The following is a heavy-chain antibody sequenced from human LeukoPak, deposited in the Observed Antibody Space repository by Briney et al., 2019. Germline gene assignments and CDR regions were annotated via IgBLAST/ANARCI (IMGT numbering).Heavy chain of an antibody. J-gene: IGHJ4*02. CDR3: ARAHSSGRTFDY. V-gene: IGHV4-59*01. CDR2: IYYSGST. Sequence: SETLSLTCTVSGASISTYYWSWIRQPPGKGLEWIGYIYYSGSTNYNPSLKSRVAISVDTSKNQFSLKLSSVTAADTAVYYCARAHSSGRTFDYWGQGTLVTVSS. D-gene: IGHD6-19*01. CDR1: GASISTYY.